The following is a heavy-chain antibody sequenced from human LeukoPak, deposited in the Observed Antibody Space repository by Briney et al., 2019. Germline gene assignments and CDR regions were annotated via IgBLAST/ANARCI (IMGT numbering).Heavy chain of an antibody. CDR2: IYYSGST. D-gene: IGHD6-19*01. Sequence: PSETLSLTCTVSGGSTSSSSYYWGWIRQPPGKGLEWIGSIYYSGSTYYNPSLKSRVTISVDTSKSQFSLKLSSVTAADTAVYYCARHTRGSIAVAGYAFDIWGQGTMVTVSS. CDR3: ARHTRGSIAVAGYAFDI. V-gene: IGHV4-39*01. CDR1: GGSTSSSSYY. J-gene: IGHJ3*02.